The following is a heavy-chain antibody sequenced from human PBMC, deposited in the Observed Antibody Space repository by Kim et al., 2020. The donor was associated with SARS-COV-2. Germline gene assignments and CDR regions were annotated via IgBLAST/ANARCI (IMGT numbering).Heavy chain of an antibody. D-gene: IGHD3-10*01. CDR2: IYPGDSDT. Sequence: GESLKISCKGSGYSFTSYWIDWVRQMPGKGLEWMGIIYPGDSDTRYSPSFQGQVTISADKSISTAYLQWSSLKASDTAMYYCARRGTGSYPPRGYYYYMDVWGKGTTVTVSS. CDR1: GYSFTSYW. V-gene: IGHV5-51*01. CDR3: ARRGTGSYPPRGYYYYMDV. J-gene: IGHJ6*03.